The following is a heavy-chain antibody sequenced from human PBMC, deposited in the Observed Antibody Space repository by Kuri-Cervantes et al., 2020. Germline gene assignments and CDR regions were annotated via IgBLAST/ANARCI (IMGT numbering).Heavy chain of an antibody. CDR3: AKDHYDTSAHNYFDS. D-gene: IGHD3-9*01. Sequence: GGSLRLSCAASGFTFSSCAMSWVRQAPGKGLEWVSAISGSGGSTYYADSVKGRFTISRDNSKNTLYLQMNSLRTEDTAIYYCAKDHYDTSAHNYFDSWGQGTLVTVSS. V-gene: IGHV3-23*01. J-gene: IGHJ4*02. CDR1: GFTFSSCA. CDR2: ISGSGGST.